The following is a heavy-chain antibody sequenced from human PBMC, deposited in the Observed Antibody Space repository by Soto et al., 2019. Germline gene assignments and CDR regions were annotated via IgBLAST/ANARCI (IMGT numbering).Heavy chain of an antibody. D-gene: IGHD6-13*01. J-gene: IGHJ6*02. CDR2: ISYDGSNK. CDR3: ARDQEQQLVHREGTIHYYGMDV. V-gene: IGHV3-30-3*01. Sequence: PGGSLRLSCAASGFTFSSYAMHWVRQAPGKGLEWVAVISYDGSNKYYADSVKGRFTISRDNSKNTLYLQMNSLRAEDTAVYYCARDQEQQLVHREGTIHYYGMDVWGQGTTVTVSS. CDR1: GFTFSSYA.